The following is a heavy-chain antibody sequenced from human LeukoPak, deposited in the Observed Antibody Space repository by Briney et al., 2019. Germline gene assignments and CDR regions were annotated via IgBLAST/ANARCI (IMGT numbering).Heavy chain of an antibody. Sequence: GGSLRLSCAASGFTFSSYAMHWVRQAPGKGLEYVSAISSNGGSTYYANSVKGRFTISRDNSKDTLYLQMGSLRAEDMAVCYCAREAKGSGWSIDYWGQGTLVTVSS. CDR1: GFTFSSYA. V-gene: IGHV3-64*01. D-gene: IGHD6-19*01. CDR2: ISSNGGST. CDR3: AREAKGSGWSIDY. J-gene: IGHJ4*02.